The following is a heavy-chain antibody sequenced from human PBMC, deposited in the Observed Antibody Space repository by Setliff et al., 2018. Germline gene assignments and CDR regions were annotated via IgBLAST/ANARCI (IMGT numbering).Heavy chain of an antibody. Sequence: ASVKVSCKASGYAFASHYMHWVRQAPGQGLEWMGLIHPGGGSSSPAEKFEGRVTMTRDTSTSTVYMELSSLRSDDTAIYFCARINFYVSSGYYYAPELWGQGTTVTVSS. CDR1: GYAFASHY. J-gene: IGHJ4*02. V-gene: IGHV1-46*01. CDR3: ARINFYVSSGYYYAPEL. D-gene: IGHD3-22*01. CDR2: IHPGGGSS.